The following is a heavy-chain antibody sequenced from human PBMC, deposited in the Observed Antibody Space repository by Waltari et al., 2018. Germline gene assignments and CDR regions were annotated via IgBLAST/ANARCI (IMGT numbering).Heavy chain of an antibody. CDR3: ARQTLVRGAYQVFLGPFDY. D-gene: IGHD3-10*01. V-gene: IGHV1-69*02. Sequence: QVQLVQSGAEVKKPGSSVKVSCKASGGTFSSYTISWVRQAPGQGLEWMGRVPPIQCIANYAPKFQGRVTITADKSTSTAYMELSSLRSEDTAVYYCARQTLVRGAYQVFLGPFDYWGQGTLVTVSS. J-gene: IGHJ4*02. CDR2: VPPIQCIA. CDR1: GGTFSSYT.